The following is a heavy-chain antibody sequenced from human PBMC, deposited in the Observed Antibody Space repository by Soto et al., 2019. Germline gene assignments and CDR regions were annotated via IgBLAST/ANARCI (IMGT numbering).Heavy chain of an antibody. D-gene: IGHD2-21*01. Sequence: ASVKVSCKASGYTFTGYYVHWVREAPGQGLEWMGWINPETGGTSYAQKFQGRVTLSRDTSINTAYLELSSLRFDDAAVYFCARKRFQVISDGMNVGGQGTTVTVSS. CDR3: ARKRFQVISDGMNV. CDR2: INPETGGT. J-gene: IGHJ6*02. CDR1: GYTFTGYY. V-gene: IGHV1-2*02.